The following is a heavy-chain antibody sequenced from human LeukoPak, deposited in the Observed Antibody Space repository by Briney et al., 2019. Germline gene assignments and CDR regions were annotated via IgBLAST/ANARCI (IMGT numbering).Heavy chain of an antibody. D-gene: IGHD4-17*01. CDR2: ISYDGSNK. V-gene: IGHV3-30*18. J-gene: IGHJ4*02. Sequence: PGGPLRLSCAASGFTFSSYGMHWVRQAPGKGLEWVAVISYDGSNKYYADSVKGRFTISRDNSKNTLYLQMNSLRAEDTAVYYCAKQSDYGDYNGLWGQGTLVTVSS. CDR3: AKQSDYGDYNGL. CDR1: GFTFSSYG.